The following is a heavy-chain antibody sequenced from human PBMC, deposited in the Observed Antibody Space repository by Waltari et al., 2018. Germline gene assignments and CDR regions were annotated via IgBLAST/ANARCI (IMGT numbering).Heavy chain of an antibody. J-gene: IGHJ2*01. CDR2: MNPNSGNT. D-gene: IGHD6-6*01. Sequence: QVQLVQSGAEVKKPGASVKVSCKASGYTFTSYDINWVRQATGQGLEWMGWMNPNSGNTGYAQKFQGRVTITRNTSISTAYMELSSLRSEDTAVYYCARARIAARPGKHRYWYFDLWGRGTLVTVSS. V-gene: IGHV1-8*03. CDR1: GYTFTSYD. CDR3: ARARIAARPGKHRYWYFDL.